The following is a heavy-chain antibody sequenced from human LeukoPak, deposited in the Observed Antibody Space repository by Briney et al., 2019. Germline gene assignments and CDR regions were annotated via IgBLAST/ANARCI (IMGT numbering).Heavy chain of an antibody. J-gene: IGHJ4*02. CDR1: GGSFSGYY. V-gene: IGHV4-34*01. D-gene: IGHD6-6*01. Sequence: PSETLSLTCAVYGGSFSGYYWSWIRQPPGKGLEWIGEINHSGSTNYNPSLKSRVTISVDTSKNQFSLKLSSVTAADTAVYYCAQGNLAALHYFGYWGQGTLVTVSS. CDR2: INHSGST. CDR3: AQGNLAALHYFGY.